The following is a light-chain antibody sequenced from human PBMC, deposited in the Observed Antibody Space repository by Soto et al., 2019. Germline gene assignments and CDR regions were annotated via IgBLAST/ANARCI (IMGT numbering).Light chain of an antibody. CDR3: LHQNSYLALS. CDR1: QSIRND. CDR2: GAS. Sequence: DIQMTQSPSSLSASVGDRVTITCRTSQSIRNDLGWYQQKPGKAPKRLMYGASALQSGVPSRFSGSGSGTEFTLTISSLQPEDFVTYYCLHQNSYLALSFGGGTRVEIK. J-gene: IGKJ4*01. V-gene: IGKV1-17*01.